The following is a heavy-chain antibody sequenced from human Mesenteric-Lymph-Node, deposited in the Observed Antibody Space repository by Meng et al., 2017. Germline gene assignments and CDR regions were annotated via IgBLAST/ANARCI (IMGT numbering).Heavy chain of an antibody. J-gene: IGHJ4*01. V-gene: IGHV6-1*01. CDR2: TYYRSKWYN. CDR3: LRVGGASSSRGV. Sequence: QVQLQQAGPGPVKPPQTLSLTCAISGDSVSSSSAAWNWIRQSPSRGLEWLGRTYYRSKWYNDYAASVKSRITINPDTSKNQFSLQLNSVTPEDTAVYYCLRVGGASSSRGVWGQGTLVTVSS. D-gene: IGHD2-21*01. CDR1: GDSVSSSSAA.